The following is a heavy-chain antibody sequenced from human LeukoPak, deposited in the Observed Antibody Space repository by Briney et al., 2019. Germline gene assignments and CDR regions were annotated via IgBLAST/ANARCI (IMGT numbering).Heavy chain of an antibody. CDR1: GGSFSGYY. J-gene: IGHJ5*02. V-gene: IGHV4-34*01. CDR3: ARGGSSSWYVWFDP. CDR2: INHSGST. Sequence: SETLSLTCAVYGGSFSGYYWSWIRQPPGKGLEWIGEINHSGSTNCNPSLKSRVTISVDTSKNQFSLKLSSVTAADTAVYYCARGGSSSWYVWFDPWGQGTLVTVSS. D-gene: IGHD6-13*01.